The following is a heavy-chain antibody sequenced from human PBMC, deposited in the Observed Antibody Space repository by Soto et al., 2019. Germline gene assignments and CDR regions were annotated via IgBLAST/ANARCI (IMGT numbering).Heavy chain of an antibody. CDR3: ARGPDSSGYYYYFDY. CDR2: IIPIFGTA. J-gene: IGHJ4*02. Sequence: GASVKVSCKASGGTFSSYAISWVRQAPGQGLEWMGGIIPIFGTANYAQKFQGRVTITADKSTSTAYMELSSLRSEDTAVYYCARGPDSSGYYYYFDYWGQGTLVTVSS. V-gene: IGHV1-69*06. D-gene: IGHD3-22*01. CDR1: GGTFSSYA.